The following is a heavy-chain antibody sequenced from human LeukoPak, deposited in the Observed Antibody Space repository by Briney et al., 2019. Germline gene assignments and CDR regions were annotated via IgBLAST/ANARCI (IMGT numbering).Heavy chain of an antibody. CDR1: GGSFSGYS. CDR2: INHSGTT. Sequence: SETLSLTCAVYGGSFSGYSWSWIRQPPGKGLEWIGEINHSGTTNYNPSLKSRVTISVDTSKNHFSLKLSSVTAEDTAVYYCARDRMVQGVMDSWGQGTLVTVSS. CDR3: ARDRMVQGVMDS. D-gene: IGHD3-10*01. V-gene: IGHV4-34*01. J-gene: IGHJ4*02.